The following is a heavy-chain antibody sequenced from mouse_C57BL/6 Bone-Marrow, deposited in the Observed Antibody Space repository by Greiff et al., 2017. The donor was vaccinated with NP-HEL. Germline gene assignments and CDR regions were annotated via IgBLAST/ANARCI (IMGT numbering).Heavy chain of an antibody. D-gene: IGHD1-1*01. J-gene: IGHJ2*01. CDR2: IYPRDGST. CDR3: AREFYYGSEFLGYYFDY. V-gene: IGHV1-78*01. CDR1: GYTFTDHT. Sequence: VKLQQSDAELVKPGASVKISCKVSGYTFTDHTIHWMKQRPEQGLEWIGYIYPRDGSTKYNEKFKGKATLTADKSSSTAYMQLNSLTSEDSAVYFCAREFYYGSEFLGYYFDYGGQGTTLTVSS.